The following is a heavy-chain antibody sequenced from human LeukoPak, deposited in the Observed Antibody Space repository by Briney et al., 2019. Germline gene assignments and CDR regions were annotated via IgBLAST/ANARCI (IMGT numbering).Heavy chain of an antibody. Sequence: GRSLRLSCAASGFTFSSYAMSWVRQAPGKGLEWVSLISGDGVSTFYADSVKGRFSISRDNSKNSLYLEMNSLRTEDAAMYYCAKESGKFDYWGQGTLVAVSS. V-gene: IGHV3-43*02. CDR3: AKESGKFDY. CDR2: ISGDGVST. J-gene: IGHJ4*02. CDR1: GFTFSSYA.